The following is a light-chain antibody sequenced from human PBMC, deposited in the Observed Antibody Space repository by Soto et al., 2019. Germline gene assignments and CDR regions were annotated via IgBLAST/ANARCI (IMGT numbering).Light chain of an antibody. Sequence: EIVMTQSPATLSVSPGERATLSCRASQSVNSNLAWYQQKPGQAPRLLIYGASTRATGVPARFSGSGSGTEFILTVSSLQSEDFAVYFCHQYNHWPTFGQGTKVEIK. CDR1: QSVNSN. CDR3: HQYNHWPT. V-gene: IGKV3-15*01. J-gene: IGKJ1*01. CDR2: GAS.